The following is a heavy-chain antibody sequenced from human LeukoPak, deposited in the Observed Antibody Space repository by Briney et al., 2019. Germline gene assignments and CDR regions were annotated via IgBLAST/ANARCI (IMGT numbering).Heavy chain of an antibody. Sequence: GGSLRLSCAASGFTFSSYAMSWVRQAPGKGLEWVSAISGSGGSTYYADSVKGRFTISRDNAKNSLYLQMNGLRAEDTAVYYCARDSDVPFDYWGQGTLVTVSS. CDR3: ARDSDVPFDY. V-gene: IGHV3-23*01. CDR1: GFTFSSYA. D-gene: IGHD3-16*01. J-gene: IGHJ4*02. CDR2: ISGSGGST.